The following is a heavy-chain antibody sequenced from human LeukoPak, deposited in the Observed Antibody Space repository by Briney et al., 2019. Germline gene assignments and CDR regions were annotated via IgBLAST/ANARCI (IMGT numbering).Heavy chain of an antibody. J-gene: IGHJ4*02. D-gene: IGHD6-13*01. CDR1: GGSISSYY. CDR2: IYYSGST. CDR3: ARGRKQQAFDY. V-gene: IGHV4-59*08. Sequence: SETLSLTCTVSGGSISSYYWSWIRQPPGKGLEWIGYIYYSGSTNYNPSLKSRVTISVDTSKNQFSLKLSSVTAVDTAVYYCARGRKQQAFDYWGQGTLVTVSS.